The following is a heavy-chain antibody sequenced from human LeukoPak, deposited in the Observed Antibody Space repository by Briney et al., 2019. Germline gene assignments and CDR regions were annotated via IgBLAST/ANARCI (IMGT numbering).Heavy chain of an antibody. V-gene: IGHV3-11*04. Sequence: PGGSLRLSCAASGFTFSDYYMRWIRQAPGKGLEWVSYISSSGSTIYYADSVKGRLTISRDNAKNSLYLQMNSLRAEDTAVYYCARDCCRGTQVGWYYYGMDVWGQGTTVTVSS. J-gene: IGHJ6*02. CDR3: ARDCCRGTQVGWYYYGMDV. CDR1: GFTFSDYY. CDR2: ISSSGSTI. D-gene: IGHD1-26*01.